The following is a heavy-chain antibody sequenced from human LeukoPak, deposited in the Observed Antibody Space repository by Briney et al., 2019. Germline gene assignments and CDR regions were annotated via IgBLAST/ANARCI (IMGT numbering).Heavy chain of an antibody. CDR2: IYYSGST. CDR3: ARNSRVVPAHPFDY. Sequence: TSETLSLTCTVSGGSVSSGGYYWSWIRQHPGKGLEWIGYIYYSGSTYYNPSLKSRVTISVDTSKNQFSLKLSSVTAADTAVYYCARNSRVVPAHPFDYWGQGTLVTVSS. D-gene: IGHD2-2*01. V-gene: IGHV4-31*03. J-gene: IGHJ4*02. CDR1: GGSVSSGGYY.